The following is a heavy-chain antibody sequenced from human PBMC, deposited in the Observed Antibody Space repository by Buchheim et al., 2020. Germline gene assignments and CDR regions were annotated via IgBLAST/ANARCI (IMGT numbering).Heavy chain of an antibody. D-gene: IGHD3-22*01. J-gene: IGHJ6*02. V-gene: IGHV3-74*01. CDR3: ARDKAYFDSSGYYFYYFGMDV. CDR1: GFTFSSHW. Sequence: EVQLVESGGGVIQPGGSLRLSCAASGFTFSSHWMHWVRQAPGKGLEWVSRISSDGSNESYADSVKGRFTISRDNAQNTVYLQMNSLRAEDTAVYYCARDKAYFDSSGYYFYYFGMDVWGQGTT. CDR2: ISSDGSNE.